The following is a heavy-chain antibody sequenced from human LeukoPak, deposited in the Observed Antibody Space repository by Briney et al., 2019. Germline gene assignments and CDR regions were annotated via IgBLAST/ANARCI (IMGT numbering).Heavy chain of an antibody. Sequence: SETLSLTCTVSDGAIAGYSWSWLRQAPGKGLEWIGYIYYSGDTNYNPSLQSRVTASVDTSKNQFSLKLSSVTAADTAVYYCARDSALAQAVMFDYWGQGTLVTVSS. J-gene: IGHJ4*02. CDR3: ARDSALAQAVMFDY. V-gene: IGHV4-59*12. CDR2: IYYSGDT. D-gene: IGHD6-19*01. CDR1: DGAIAGYS.